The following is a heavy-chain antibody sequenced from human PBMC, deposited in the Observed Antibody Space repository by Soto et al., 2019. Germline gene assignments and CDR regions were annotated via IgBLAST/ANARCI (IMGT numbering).Heavy chain of an antibody. CDR2: IYYSGST. Sequence: PSETLSLTCTVSGGSISTFYWSWIRQSPGKGLEWLGYIYYSGSTDYHPSLKSRVSISVDTSRNQFFLKLSSLTAADTAVYYCARSRNSGWIDYWGQGTLVPSPQ. CDR3: ARSRNSGWIDY. D-gene: IGHD6-19*01. V-gene: IGHV4-59*01. J-gene: IGHJ4*02. CDR1: GGSISTFY.